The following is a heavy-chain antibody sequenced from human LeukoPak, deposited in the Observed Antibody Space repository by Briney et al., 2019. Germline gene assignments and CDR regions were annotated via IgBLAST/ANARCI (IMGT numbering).Heavy chain of an antibody. J-gene: IGHJ3*02. D-gene: IGHD2-15*01. CDR1: GFTFSSYA. CDR2: ISGSGGST. Sequence: PGGSLRLSCAASGFTFSSYAMSWVRQAPGKGLEWVSAISGSGGSTYYADSVKGRFTISRDNSKNTLYLQMNSLRAEDTAVYYCAKSMVVVVVAATQTAFDIWGQGTMATVSS. V-gene: IGHV3-23*01. CDR3: AKSMVVVVVAATQTAFDI.